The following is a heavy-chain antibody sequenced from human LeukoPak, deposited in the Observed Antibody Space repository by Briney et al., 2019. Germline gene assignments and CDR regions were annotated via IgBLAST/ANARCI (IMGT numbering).Heavy chain of an antibody. CDR1: GLTFSSYR. CDR3: ARGGGSCSPTSCLNNYFDY. D-gene: IGHD2-2*01. CDR2: ISSSGTYI. J-gene: IGHJ4*01. Sequence: GGSLRLSCAASGLTFSSYRMNWVRQAPGKGLEWVSSISSSGTYIYYADSMKDRLTISRDNAKNSLYLQVSSLRAEDTAVYYCARGGGSCSPTSCLNNYFDYWGHGTLVTVSS. V-gene: IGHV3-21*01.